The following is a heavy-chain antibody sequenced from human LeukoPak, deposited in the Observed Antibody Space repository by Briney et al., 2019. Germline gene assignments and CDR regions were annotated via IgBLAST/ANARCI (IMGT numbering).Heavy chain of an antibody. CDR3: AKDQGGLFVVVTAIPDY. CDR1: GFTFSSYG. D-gene: IGHD2-21*02. J-gene: IGHJ4*02. V-gene: IGHV3-30*18. Sequence: PGGSLRLSCAASGFTFSSYGMHWARQAPGKGLEGVAVISYDGSNKYYADSVKGRFTISRDNSKNTLYLQMNSLRAEDTAVYYCAKDQGGLFVVVTAIPDYWGQGTLVTVSS. CDR2: ISYDGSNK.